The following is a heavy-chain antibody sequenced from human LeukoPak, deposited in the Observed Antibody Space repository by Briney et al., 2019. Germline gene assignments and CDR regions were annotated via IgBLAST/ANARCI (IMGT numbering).Heavy chain of an antibody. CDR3: ARVPGVVVTAIRPFDY. J-gene: IGHJ4*02. V-gene: IGHV1-2*02. CDR1: GYTFTGYY. D-gene: IGHD2-21*02. CDR2: INPNSGGT. Sequence: ASLKVSCKASGYTFTGYYMHWVRQAPGQGLEWMGWINPNSGGTNYAQKFQGRVTMTRDTSISTAYMELSRLRSDDTAVYYCARVPGVVVTAIRPFDYWGQGTLVTVSS.